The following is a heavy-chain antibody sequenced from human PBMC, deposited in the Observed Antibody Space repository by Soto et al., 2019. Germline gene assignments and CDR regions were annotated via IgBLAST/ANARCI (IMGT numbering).Heavy chain of an antibody. CDR1: GYTFTSYD. D-gene: IGHD3-16*01. V-gene: IGHV1-8*01. Sequence: QGQLLQSGAEVKKPGASVKVSCKDSGYTFTSYDINWLRQATGQGLEWMGWMNPNSGNTGYAQKFQGRVTMTRNTSISTAYMARSSLRSEGSAAYHCESEGVRGMEVWGPGPTVTVSS. J-gene: IGHJ6*02. CDR3: ESEGVRGMEV. CDR2: MNPNSGNT.